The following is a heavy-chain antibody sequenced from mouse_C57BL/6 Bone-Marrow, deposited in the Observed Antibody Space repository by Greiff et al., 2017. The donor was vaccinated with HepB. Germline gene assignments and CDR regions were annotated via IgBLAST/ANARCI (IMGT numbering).Heavy chain of an antibody. D-gene: IGHD2-4*01. CDR3: TTGSYDYDEDY. CDR1: GFNIKDDY. Sequence: EVQLQQSGAELVRPGASVKLSCTASGFNIKDDYMHWVKQRPEQGLEWIGWIDPENGDTEYASKFQGKATITADTSSNTAYLQLSSLTSEDTAVYYCTTGSYDYDEDYWGQGTTLTVSS. J-gene: IGHJ2*01. CDR2: IDPENGDT. V-gene: IGHV14-4*01.